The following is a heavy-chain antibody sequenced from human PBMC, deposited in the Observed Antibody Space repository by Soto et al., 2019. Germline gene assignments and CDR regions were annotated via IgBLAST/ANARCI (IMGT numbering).Heavy chain of an antibody. J-gene: IGHJ3*02. CDR2: IKQDGSEK. V-gene: IGHV3-7*01. CDR1: GFTFSSYW. CDR3: ARDRIAAATHPDAFDI. Sequence: GGSLRLSCAASGFTFSSYWMSWVRQAPGKGLEWVANIKQDGSEKYYVESVKGRFTISRDNAKNSLYLQMNSLRAEDTAVYYCARDRIAAATHPDAFDIWGQGTMVTVSS. D-gene: IGHD6-13*01.